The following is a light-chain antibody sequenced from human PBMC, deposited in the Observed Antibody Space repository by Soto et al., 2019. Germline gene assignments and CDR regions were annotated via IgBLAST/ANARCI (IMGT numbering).Light chain of an antibody. CDR1: SRDVGGYNS. Sequence: QSVLTQPASVSGSPGQSITISCTGTSRDVGGYNSVSWYQQHPGKAPKVIIYEVSNRPSGVSNRFSGSKSVNTASLTISGLQPEDEADYYCSSYTAITTWVFGGGTKLTVL. CDR2: EVS. CDR3: SSYTAITTWV. J-gene: IGLJ3*02. V-gene: IGLV2-14*01.